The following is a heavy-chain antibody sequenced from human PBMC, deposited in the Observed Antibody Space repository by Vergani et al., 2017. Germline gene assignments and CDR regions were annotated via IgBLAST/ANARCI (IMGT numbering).Heavy chain of an antibody. CDR1: GFPFTSYN. CDR3: ARESTVTPRYFYYCMDV. D-gene: IGHD4-17*01. V-gene: IGHV3-48*01. J-gene: IGHJ6*02. CDR2: ISSSSSSI. Sequence: EVQLVESGGGLAPPWGSLRLSCAASGFPFTSYNMNWVRQAPGKGLAWFSDISSSSSSIYYSYSVERRFTISRDNAKNSLNLQMNRLRTEDTTVYYCARESTVTPRYFYYCMDVWGQGTTVTVSS.